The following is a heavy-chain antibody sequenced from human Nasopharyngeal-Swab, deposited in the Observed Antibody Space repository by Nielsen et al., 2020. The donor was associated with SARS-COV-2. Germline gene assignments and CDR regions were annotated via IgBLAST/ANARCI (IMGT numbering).Heavy chain of an antibody. CDR3: ARDEASGSYYDGDY. CDR2: IYSCGST. D-gene: IGHD1-26*01. J-gene: IGHJ4*02. Sequence: WICQPPGKGLEWVSVIYSCGSTYYADSVKGRFTISRDNSKNTLYLQMNSLRAEDTAVYYCARDEASGSYYDGDYWGQGTLVTVSS. V-gene: IGHV3-66*03.